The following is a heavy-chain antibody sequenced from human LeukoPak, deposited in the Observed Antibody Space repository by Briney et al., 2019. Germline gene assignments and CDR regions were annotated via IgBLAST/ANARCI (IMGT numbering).Heavy chain of an antibody. CDR3: ARGGGSGHSYYYYGMDV. CDR2: IYYSGST. V-gene: IGHV4-59*01. D-gene: IGHD6-19*01. Sequence: SETLSLTCTVSGGSISSYYWSWIRQPPGKGLEWIGYIYYSGSTNYNPPLKSRVTISVDTSKNQFSLKLSSVTAADTAVYYCARGGGSGHSYYYYGMDVWGQGTTVTVSS. J-gene: IGHJ6*02. CDR1: GGSISSYY.